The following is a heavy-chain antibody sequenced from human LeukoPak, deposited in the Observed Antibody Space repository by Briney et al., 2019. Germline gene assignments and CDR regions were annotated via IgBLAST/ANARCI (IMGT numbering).Heavy chain of an antibody. CDR2: ISYDGSGR. Sequence: GGSLRLSCAASGFSFSNYPMQWVRQAPGKGLEWVATISYDGSGRYSAASVKGRFTISRDNSKNTLSLQMNSLRVEDTAMYYCASPPGRPNGDWGQGTLVTVSS. J-gene: IGHJ4*02. V-gene: IGHV3-30*04. CDR1: GFSFSNYP. CDR3: ASPPGRPNGD. D-gene: IGHD7-27*01.